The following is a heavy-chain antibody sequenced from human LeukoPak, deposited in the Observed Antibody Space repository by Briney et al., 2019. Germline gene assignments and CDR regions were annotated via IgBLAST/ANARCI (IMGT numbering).Heavy chain of an antibody. Sequence: ASVTVSCTASGYTFTSYGISWVRQSPGQGLEWMGWISAYNGNTNYAQKLQGRVTMTTDTSTSTAYMELRSLRSDDTAVYYCARDHPLSTPFDYWGQGTLVTVSS. V-gene: IGHV1-18*01. D-gene: IGHD3-16*02. CDR2: ISAYNGNT. J-gene: IGHJ4*02. CDR1: GYTFTSYG. CDR3: ARDHPLSTPFDY.